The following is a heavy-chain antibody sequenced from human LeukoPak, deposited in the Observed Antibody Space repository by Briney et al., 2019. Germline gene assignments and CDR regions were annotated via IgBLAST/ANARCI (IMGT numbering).Heavy chain of an antibody. CDR3: AREGEYYYGSGTPD. CDR2: INPNSGGT. D-gene: IGHD3-10*01. V-gene: IGHV1-2*02. Sequence: ASVKVSCKASGYTFTGYYMHWVRQAPGQGLEWMGWINPNSGGTNYAQKFQGRVTMTRNTSISTAYMELSSLRSEDTAVYYCAREGEYYYGSGTPDWGQGTLVTVSS. CDR1: GYTFTGYY. J-gene: IGHJ4*02.